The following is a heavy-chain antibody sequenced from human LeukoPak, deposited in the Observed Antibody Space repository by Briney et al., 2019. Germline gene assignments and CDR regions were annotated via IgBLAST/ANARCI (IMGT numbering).Heavy chain of an antibody. CDR1: GYTLTELS. D-gene: IGHD1-1*01. CDR2: FDPEDGET. V-gene: IGHV1-24*01. Sequence: GASVTVSCKVSGYTLTELSMHWVRQAPGKGLEWMGGFDPEDGETIYAQKSQGRVTMTEDTSTDTAYMELSSLRAEDTAVYYCARLTRRYHWNDGGYWGQGTLVTVSS. J-gene: IGHJ1*01. CDR3: ARLTRRYHWNDGGY.